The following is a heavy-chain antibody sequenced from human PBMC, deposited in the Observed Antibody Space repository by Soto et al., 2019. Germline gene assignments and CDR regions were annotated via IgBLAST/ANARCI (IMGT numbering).Heavy chain of an antibody. J-gene: IGHJ3*01. CDR2: IHGSGETA. V-gene: IGHV3-23*01. Sequence: EAQLLESGGGLAQPGGTLRLSCAASGFTFSTYPMAWVRQAPGKGLEWVSTIHGSGETAYYADSVKGRFTISRDNSKNTVYLQMDSLRAEDTAIYYCAKRQSGSCYAAFDVWGQGTVVTVSS. CDR3: AKRQSGSCYAAFDV. D-gene: IGHD1-26*01. CDR1: GFTFSTYP.